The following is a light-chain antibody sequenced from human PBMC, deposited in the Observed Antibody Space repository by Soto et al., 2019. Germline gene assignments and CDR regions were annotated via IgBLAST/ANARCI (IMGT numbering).Light chain of an antibody. Sequence: QSALTQPPSASGTPGQRVTISCSGSSSNIGSNTVNWYQQLPGTAPKLLIYSNNQRPSGVPDRFSGSKSGTSASLAISGRQSEDEDDYYCAEWNDRLNGLVFGGGTKLTVL. V-gene: IGLV1-44*01. J-gene: IGLJ2*01. CDR3: AEWNDRLNGLV. CDR1: SSNIGSNT. CDR2: SNN.